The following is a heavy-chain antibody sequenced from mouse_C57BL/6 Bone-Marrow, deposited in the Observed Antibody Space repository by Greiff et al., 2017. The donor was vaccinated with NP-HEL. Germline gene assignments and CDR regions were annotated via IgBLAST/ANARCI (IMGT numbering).Heavy chain of an antibody. CDR3: ARRGSRRSWFAY. Sequence: VQLQQSGPGLVQPSQSLSITCTVSGFSLTSYGVHWVRQSPGKGLEWLGVIWSGGSTDYNAAFISRLSISKDKSKSQVFFKRNSLQADDTAMYYCARRGSRRSWFAYWGQGTLVTVSA. J-gene: IGHJ3*01. D-gene: IGHD1-1*01. V-gene: IGHV2-2*01. CDR1: GFSLTSYG. CDR2: IWSGGST.